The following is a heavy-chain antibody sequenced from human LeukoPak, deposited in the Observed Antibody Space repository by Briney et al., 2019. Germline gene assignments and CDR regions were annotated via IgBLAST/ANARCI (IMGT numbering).Heavy chain of an antibody. J-gene: IGHJ6*02. V-gene: IGHV3-11*04. Sequence: PGGSLRLSCAASGFTFSDYYMSWIRQAPGKGLEWVSYISSSGSTIYYADSVKGRFTISRDNAKNSLYLQMNSLRAEDTAVYYCARVKTEYCGGDCYYYYYGMDVWGQGTTVTVSS. CDR3: ARVKTEYCGGDCYYYYYGMDV. CDR2: ISSSGSTI. D-gene: IGHD2-21*02. CDR1: GFTFSDYY.